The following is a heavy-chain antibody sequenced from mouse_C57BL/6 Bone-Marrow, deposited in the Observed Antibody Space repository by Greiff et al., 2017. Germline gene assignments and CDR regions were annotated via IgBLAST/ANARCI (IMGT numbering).Heavy chain of an antibody. CDR3: ARGRGYYSNYLAWFAY. CDR1: GFNIKDYY. Sequence: EVQRVESGAELVKPGASVKLSCTASGFNIKDYYMHWVKQRTEQGLEWIGRIDPEDGETKYAPKFQGKATITADTSSNTAYLQLSSLTSEDTAVYYCARGRGYYSNYLAWFAYWGQGTLVTVSA. CDR2: IDPEDGET. D-gene: IGHD2-5*01. J-gene: IGHJ3*01. V-gene: IGHV14-2*01.